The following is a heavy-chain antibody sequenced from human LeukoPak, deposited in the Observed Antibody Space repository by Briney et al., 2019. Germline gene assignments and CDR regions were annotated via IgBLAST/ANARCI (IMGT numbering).Heavy chain of an antibody. D-gene: IGHD6-6*01. CDR1: GFTVSSNY. CDR3: ARDHSSSTFDP. V-gene: IGHV3-53*01. J-gene: IGHJ5*02. Sequence: PGGSLRLSCAASGFTVSSNYMSWVRQAPGKGLEWVSVIYSGGSTYYADSVKGRSTISRDNSKNTLYLQMNSLRAEDTAVYYCARDHSSSTFDPWGQGTLVTVSS. CDR2: IYSGGST.